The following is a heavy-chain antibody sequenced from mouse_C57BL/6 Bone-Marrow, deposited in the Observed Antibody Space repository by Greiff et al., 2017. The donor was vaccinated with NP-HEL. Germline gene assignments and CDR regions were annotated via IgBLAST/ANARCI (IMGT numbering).Heavy chain of an antibody. Sequence: VQLKESGPVLVKPGPSVKISCKASGFTFTDYYMHWVKQSHGKSLEWIGLVYPYNGGTSYNQKFKGKATLTVDTSSSTAYLELNRLTSEDSAVFSFARWGYSSSYEFAYWGQGTLVTVSA. J-gene: IGHJ3*01. CDR2: VYPYNGGT. CDR3: ARWGYSSSYEFAY. CDR1: GFTFTDYY. V-gene: IGHV1-36*01. D-gene: IGHD1-1*01.